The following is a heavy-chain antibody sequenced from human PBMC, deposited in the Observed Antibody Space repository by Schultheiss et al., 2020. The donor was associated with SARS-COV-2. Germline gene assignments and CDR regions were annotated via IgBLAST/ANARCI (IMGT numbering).Heavy chain of an antibody. CDR3: ASSTIFGVVIPLDV. D-gene: IGHD3-3*01. CDR2: ISSSSSYI. J-gene: IGHJ6*04. CDR1: GFTFSSYA. Sequence: GGSLRLSCAASGFTFSSYAMSWVRQAPGKGLEWVSSISSSSSYIYYADSVKGRFTISRDNAKNSLYLQMNSLRAEDTAVYYCASSTIFGVVIPLDVWGKGTTVTVSS. V-gene: IGHV3-21*04.